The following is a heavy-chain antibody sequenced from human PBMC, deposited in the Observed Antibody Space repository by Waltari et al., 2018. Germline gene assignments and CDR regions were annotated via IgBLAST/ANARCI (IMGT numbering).Heavy chain of an antibody. CDR1: GYTLTELS. CDR3: ATDRGYYDSSGYYYYFDY. Sequence: QVQLVQSGAEVKKPGASVKVSCKVSGYTLTELSMHWVRQAPGKGLEWMGGFDPEDGETIYAQKFQGRGTMTEDTSTDTAYMELSSLRSEDTAVYYCATDRGYYDSSGYYYYFDYWGQGTLVTVSS. D-gene: IGHD3-22*01. J-gene: IGHJ4*02. V-gene: IGHV1-24*01. CDR2: FDPEDGET.